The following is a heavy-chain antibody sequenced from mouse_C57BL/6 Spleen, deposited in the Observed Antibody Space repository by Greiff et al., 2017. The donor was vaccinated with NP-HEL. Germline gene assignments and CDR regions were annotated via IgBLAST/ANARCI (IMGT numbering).Heavy chain of an antibody. D-gene: IGHD2-10*01. V-gene: IGHV1-26*01. CDR3: ARSPSYPQEMDD. Sequence: EVQLQQSGPELVKPGASVKISCKASGYTFTDYYMNWVKQSPGKSLEWIGDINPNNGGTSYNQKFKGKATLTVDKSSSTAYMELRSLTSEDSAVYYCARSPSYPQEMDDWGQGTTVTVSS. J-gene: IGHJ4*01. CDR2: INPNNGGT. CDR1: GYTFTDYY.